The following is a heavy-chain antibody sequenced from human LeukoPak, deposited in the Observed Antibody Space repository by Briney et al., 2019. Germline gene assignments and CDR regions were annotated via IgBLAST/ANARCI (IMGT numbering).Heavy chain of an antibody. CDR1: GDTFSSYS. V-gene: IGHV1-69*04. CDR3: VRDRGTCSSASCPHYYYGMDV. CDR2: IIPVLGIT. Sequence: ASVKVSCKASGDTFSSYSITWVRQAPGHGLEWMGRIIPVLGITNYAQEFQGRVTITADKSTGTAYMDLSSLRSEDTAVYYCVRDRGTCSSASCPHYYYGMDVWGQGTTVTVS. J-gene: IGHJ6*02. D-gene: IGHD2-2*01.